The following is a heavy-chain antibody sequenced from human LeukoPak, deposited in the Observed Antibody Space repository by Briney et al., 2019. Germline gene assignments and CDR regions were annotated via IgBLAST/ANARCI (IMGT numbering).Heavy chain of an antibody. CDR3: ARGVGLTQGGAFDF. J-gene: IGHJ4*02. Sequence: PGGSLRLSCAASGFSFSSCAMSWVRQAPGKGLEWVSAISGSGGRTYYADSVKGRFTISRDNSKNTLYLQMNRLRAEDTAVYYCARGVGLTQGGAFDFWGQGTLVTVSS. D-gene: IGHD3-16*01. CDR1: GFSFSSCA. V-gene: IGHV3-23*01. CDR2: ISGSGGRT.